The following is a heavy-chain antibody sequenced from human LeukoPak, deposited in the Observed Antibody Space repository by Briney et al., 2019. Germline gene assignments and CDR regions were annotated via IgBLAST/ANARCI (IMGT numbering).Heavy chain of an antibody. Sequence: GGSLRLSCAASGLTFSDYYMSWIRQAPGKGLEWVSYISSSGSTIYYADSVKGRFTISRDNAKNSLYLQMNSLRAEDTAVYYCARDSDSSSWNDRRYYYYMDVWGKGTTVTVSS. J-gene: IGHJ6*03. V-gene: IGHV3-11*01. CDR3: ARDSDSSSWNDRRYYYYMDV. CDR2: ISSSGSTI. D-gene: IGHD6-13*01. CDR1: GLTFSDYY.